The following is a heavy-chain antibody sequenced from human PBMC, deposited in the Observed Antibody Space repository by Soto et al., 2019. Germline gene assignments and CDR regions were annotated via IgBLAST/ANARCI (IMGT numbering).Heavy chain of an antibody. D-gene: IGHD5-18*01. CDR1: GFTFGDYA. V-gene: IGHV3-49*03. J-gene: IGHJ3*02. Sequence: GGSLRLSCTASGFTFGDYAMSWFRQAPGKGLEWVGFIRSKAYGGTTEYAASVKGRFTISRDDSKSIAYLQMNSLKTEDTAVYYCTRPGGYSYVGNDAFDIWGQGTMVTVSS. CDR3: TRPGGYSYVGNDAFDI. CDR2: IRSKAYGGTT.